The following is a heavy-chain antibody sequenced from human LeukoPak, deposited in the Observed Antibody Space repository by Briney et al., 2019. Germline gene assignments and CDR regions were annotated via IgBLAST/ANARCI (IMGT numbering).Heavy chain of an antibody. Sequence: PSETLCLTCTVSGGSISTYYWSWIRQPPGKGLEWIGYIYNNGINNYNPSLRSRVTISIDTSKNQLSLKLNSVTATYRAVYFCAKFRLPGIGLRDWFFDLWGRGALVTVSS. V-gene: IGHV4-59*08. CDR3: AKFRLPGIGLRDWFFDL. CDR2: IYNNGIN. J-gene: IGHJ2*01. D-gene: IGHD3-10*01. CDR1: GGSISTYY.